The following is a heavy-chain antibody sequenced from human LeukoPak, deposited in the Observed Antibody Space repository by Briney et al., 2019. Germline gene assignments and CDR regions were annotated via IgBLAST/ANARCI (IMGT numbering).Heavy chain of an antibody. J-gene: IGHJ3*02. V-gene: IGHV4-34*01. CDR3: ASSSGRGALDI. CDR1: GGPFSGYY. D-gene: IGHD6-19*01. Sequence: SETLSLTCAVYGGPFSGYYWSWIRQPPGKGLEWIGEINHSGSTNYNPSLKSRLTISVDTSKNHFSLKLSSVTAADTAVYYCASSSGRGALDIWGQGTMVTVSS. CDR2: INHSGST.